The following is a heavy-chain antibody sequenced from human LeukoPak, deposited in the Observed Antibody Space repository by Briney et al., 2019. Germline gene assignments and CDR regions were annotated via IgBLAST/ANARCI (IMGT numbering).Heavy chain of an antibody. Sequence: GGSLRLSCAASEFTVSNSYMTWVRQAPGKELEWVSVIYEGGGRYYGDSVKGRFTISKDNFENTVYLQMNSLRADDTAVYYCARVDTVSGILVWGQGTLVTVSS. V-gene: IGHV3-53*01. CDR2: IYEGGGR. CDR3: ARVDTVSGILV. CDR1: EFTVSNSY. J-gene: IGHJ4*02. D-gene: IGHD5-18*01.